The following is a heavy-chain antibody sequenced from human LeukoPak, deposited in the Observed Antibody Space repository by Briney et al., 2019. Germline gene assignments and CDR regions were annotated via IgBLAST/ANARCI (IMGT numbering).Heavy chain of an antibody. CDR1: GFIVTNNY. CDR2: VYSGGST. D-gene: IGHD2-8*01. V-gene: IGHV3-66*01. Sequence: GGSLRLSCTASGFIVTNNYINWVSQAPGKGLEWVSLVYSGGSTYYADSVKGRFTISRDNSKNMVYLQMNSLRAEDTAMYYCARDPPAVLIDTYGWGQGTLVTVSS. J-gene: IGHJ4*02. CDR3: ARDPPAVLIDTYG.